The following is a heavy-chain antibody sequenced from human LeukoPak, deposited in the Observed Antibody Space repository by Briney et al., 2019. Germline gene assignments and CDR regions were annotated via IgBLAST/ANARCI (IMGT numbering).Heavy chain of an antibody. CDR1: GYTFTGYY. V-gene: IGHV1-2*06. J-gene: IGHJ6*03. Sequence: ASVKVSCKASGYTFTGYYMHWVPQAPGQGLEWMGRINPNSGGTNYAQKFQGRVTMTRDTSISTAYMELSRLRSDDTAVYYYTRAPGPPRPNMDVWGKGTTVTLPS. CDR2: INPNSGGT. CDR3: TRAPGPPRPNMDV.